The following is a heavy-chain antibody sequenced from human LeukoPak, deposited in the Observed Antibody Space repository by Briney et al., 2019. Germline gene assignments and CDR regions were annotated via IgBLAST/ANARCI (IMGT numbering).Heavy chain of an antibody. CDR1: GVTFMDTA. J-gene: IGHJ5*02. V-gene: IGHV3-7*04. Sequence: GGSLRLSCAASGVTFMDTAMSWVRQALGKGLEWVANIKQDGSEKYYVDSVKGRFTISTDIAKRSLYLQMNSLRAEDTAVYYCAGGGSWGQGTLVTVSS. CDR2: IKQDGSEK. CDR3: AGGGS.